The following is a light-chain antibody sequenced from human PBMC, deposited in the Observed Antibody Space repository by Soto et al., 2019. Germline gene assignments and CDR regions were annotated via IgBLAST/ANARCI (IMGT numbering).Light chain of an antibody. V-gene: IGKV3-11*01. Sequence: EIVLTQSPATLSLSPGERATLSCRASQSVSNYLAWYQQKPGQAPRLLIYDVTNRATGIPARFSGSGSGTDITLTMSSLEPEDVAVYYCQSLFTFGPRTKVYIK. CDR3: QSLFT. CDR1: QSVSNY. J-gene: IGKJ3*01. CDR2: DVT.